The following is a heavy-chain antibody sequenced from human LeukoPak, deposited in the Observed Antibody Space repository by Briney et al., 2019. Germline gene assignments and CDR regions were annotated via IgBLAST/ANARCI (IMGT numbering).Heavy chain of an antibody. Sequence: GGSLRLSCAASGFTFSSCAMSWVRQAPGKGLEWVSAISTSGGRTYYADSVKGRFTISRDNSKNTLYLQMSSLRAEDTAVYYCAKEGYYDSSGYSDYWGQGTLVTASS. CDR1: GFTFSSCA. D-gene: IGHD3-22*01. CDR2: ISTSGGRT. V-gene: IGHV3-23*01. CDR3: AKEGYYDSSGYSDY. J-gene: IGHJ4*02.